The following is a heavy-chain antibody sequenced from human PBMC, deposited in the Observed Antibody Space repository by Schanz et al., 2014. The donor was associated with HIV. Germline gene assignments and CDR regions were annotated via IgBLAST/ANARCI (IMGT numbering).Heavy chain of an antibody. V-gene: IGHV3-30-3*01. D-gene: IGHD6-13*01. CDR3: ARHPRPYSSSWYEYYFDY. CDR1: GFTFSSYA. J-gene: IGHJ4*02. CDR2: ISYDGSNK. Sequence: QVQLVESGGGVVQPGRSLRLSCAASGFTFSSYAMHWVRQAPGKGLEWVAVISYDGSNKYYADSVKGRFTISRDNSKNTLYLQMNSLRAEDTAVYYCARHPRPYSSSWYEYYFDYWGQGTLVVVSA.